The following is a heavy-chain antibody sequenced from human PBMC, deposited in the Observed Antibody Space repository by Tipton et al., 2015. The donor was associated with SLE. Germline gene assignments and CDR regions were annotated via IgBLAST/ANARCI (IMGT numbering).Heavy chain of an antibody. Sequence: TLSLTCTVYGGSFSDYYWSWIRQPPGKGLEWIGEINHSGSTNYNPSLKSRVSMPIDTSKNRVFLRLSWVTAADAAVYYCARHDYDDNGYYMHYFDYWGQGTLVTVSS. CDR3: ARHDYDDNGYYMHYFDY. CDR2: INHSGST. CDR1: GGSFSDYY. V-gene: IGHV4-34*01. D-gene: IGHD3-22*01. J-gene: IGHJ4*02.